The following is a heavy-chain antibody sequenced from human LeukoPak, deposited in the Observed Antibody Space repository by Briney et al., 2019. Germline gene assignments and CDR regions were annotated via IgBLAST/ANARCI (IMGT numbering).Heavy chain of an antibody. D-gene: IGHD3-22*01. V-gene: IGHV3-48*03. CDR2: ITSSGSDI. CDR3: AREDYYDSSGYPDY. J-gene: IGHJ4*02. CDR1: GFTFSSDE. Sequence: TGGTLRLSCAASGFTFSSDEMSWVRQAPGKGLEWVAYITSSGSDIYYADSVKGRFTISRDNAKNSLYLQMNSLRAEDTAVYYCAREDYYDSSGYPDYWGQGALVTVSS.